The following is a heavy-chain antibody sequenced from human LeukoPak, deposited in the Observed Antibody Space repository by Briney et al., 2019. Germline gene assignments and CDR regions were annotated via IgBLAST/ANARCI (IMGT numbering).Heavy chain of an antibody. CDR1: GFTFSNAW. D-gene: IGHD5-12*01. J-gene: IGHJ4*02. Sequence: GGSLRLSCAASGFTFSNAWMSWVRQAPGKGLEWVGRIRRKTDGGTTDHAAPVKGRFTISRDDSQNTLYLQMNSLETEDTAVYYCSTSVVAPRYFDSWGQGTLVTVSS. CDR2: IRRKTDGGTT. V-gene: IGHV3-15*01. CDR3: STSVVAPRYFDS.